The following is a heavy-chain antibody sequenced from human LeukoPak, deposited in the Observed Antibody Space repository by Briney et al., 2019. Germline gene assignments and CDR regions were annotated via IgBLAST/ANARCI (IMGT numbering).Heavy chain of an antibody. CDR1: GGTFSSYT. Sequence: SVKVSCKASGGTFSSYTISWVRQAPGQGLEWMGRIIPILGIANYAQKFQGRVTITADKSTNTAYMELSSLRSEDTAVYYCARDGNLFYFDYWGQGTLVTVSS. D-gene: IGHD1-26*01. V-gene: IGHV1-69*04. CDR3: ARDGNLFYFDY. CDR2: IIPILGIA. J-gene: IGHJ4*02.